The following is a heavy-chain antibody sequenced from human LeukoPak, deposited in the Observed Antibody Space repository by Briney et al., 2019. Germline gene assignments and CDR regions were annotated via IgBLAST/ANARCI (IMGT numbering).Heavy chain of an antibody. V-gene: IGHV3-48*03. CDR2: ISSSRNTI. CDR1: GFTSSSHD. CDR3: AELGITMIGGV. Sequence: GGSLRLSCAATGFTSSSHDMNWVRQAPGKGLEWVAYISSSRNTIYYADSVKGRFTISRDNAKNSLYLQMNSLRAEDTAVYYCAELGITMIGGVWGKGTTVTISS. D-gene: IGHD3-10*02. J-gene: IGHJ6*04.